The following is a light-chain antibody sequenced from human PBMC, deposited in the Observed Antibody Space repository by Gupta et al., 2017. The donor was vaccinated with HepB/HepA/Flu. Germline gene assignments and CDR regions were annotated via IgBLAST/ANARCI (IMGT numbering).Light chain of an antibody. J-gene: IGKJ2*04. CDR3: QQDNNWPMCN. CDR2: GAS. Sequence: EIVMTQSPATMSVSTGETATITCRASQSVSSKLAWYKQKPGQAPRLLSYGASTRDTGITARFSGSGFGKEFTLTISSRQSEDFAVYYCQQDNNWPMCNFGQGTKLEIK. CDR1: QSVSSK. V-gene: IGKV3-15*01.